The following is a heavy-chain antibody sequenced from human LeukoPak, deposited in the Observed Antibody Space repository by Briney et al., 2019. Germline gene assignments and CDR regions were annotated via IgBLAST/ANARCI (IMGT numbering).Heavy chain of an antibody. CDR2: ISYDGSNK. D-gene: IGHD3-10*01. V-gene: IGHV3-30-3*01. CDR1: GFTFSRYA. J-gene: IGHJ4*02. Sequence: GGSLRLSCVASGFTFSRYAMHWVRLAPGKGLERVAVISYDGSNKYYADSVKGRFTISRDNSKNTLYLQMNSLRAEDTALYYCARDGNFYYGPGSYCDYWGPGTLVTVSS. CDR3: ARDGNFYYGPGSYCDY.